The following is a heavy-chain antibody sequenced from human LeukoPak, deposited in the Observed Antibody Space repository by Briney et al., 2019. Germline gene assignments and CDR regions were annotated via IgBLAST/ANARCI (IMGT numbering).Heavy chain of an antibody. Sequence: SETLSLTCAVYGGSFSGYYWSWIRQPPGKGLEWIGEINHSGSTNYNPSLKSRVTISVDTSKNQFSLKLSSVTAADTAVYYCARRGNWNYAPRYWGQGTLVTVSS. V-gene: IGHV4-34*01. CDR1: GGSFSGYY. CDR3: ARRGNWNYAPRY. J-gene: IGHJ4*02. D-gene: IGHD1-7*01. CDR2: INHSGST.